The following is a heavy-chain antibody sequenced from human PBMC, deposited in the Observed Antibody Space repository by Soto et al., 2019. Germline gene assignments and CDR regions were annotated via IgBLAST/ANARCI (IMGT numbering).Heavy chain of an antibody. J-gene: IGHJ6*02. CDR3: AKDLREFWSGWPQHYYYGMDV. CDR1: GFTFSSYG. CDR2: ASNGGSDK. D-gene: IGHD3-3*01. V-gene: IGHV3-30*18. Sequence: QVQLVESGGGVVQPGRSLRLSCAAAGFTFSSYGMHWVRQAPGKGLDWLAVASNGGSDKYYADSVKGRFTVSRDNSKNTLYLQMNGLRAEDTAVYFCAKDLREFWSGWPQHYYYGMDVWGQGTTVIVAS.